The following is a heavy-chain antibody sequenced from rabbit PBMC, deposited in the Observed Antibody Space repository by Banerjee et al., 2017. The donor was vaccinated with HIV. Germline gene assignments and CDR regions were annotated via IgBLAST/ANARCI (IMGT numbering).Heavy chain of an antibody. J-gene: IGHJ3*01. Sequence: QEQLVESGGGLVQPEGSLTLTCTASGFSFSSNYYMCWVRQAPGKGPEWIGCIYAGDSSSSATTDYASWAKGRFTFSRTSSTTVTLQMTSLTAADTATYFCARGGSSNRYHPWGQGTLVTVS. CDR3: ARGGSSNRYHP. CDR2: IYAGDSSSSATT. D-gene: IGHD1-1*01. V-gene: IGHV1S45*01. CDR1: GFSFSSNYY.